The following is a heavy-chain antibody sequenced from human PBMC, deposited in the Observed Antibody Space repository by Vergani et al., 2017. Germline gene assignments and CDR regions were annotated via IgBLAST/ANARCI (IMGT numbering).Heavy chain of an antibody. D-gene: IGHD3-10*01. CDR3: ARGVLLWFGESANYYYYMDV. V-gene: IGHV4-34*01. CDR2: INHSGST. J-gene: IGHJ6*03. CDR1: GGSFSGYY. Sequence: QVQLQQWGAGLLKPSETLSLTCAVYGGSFSGYYWSWIRQPPGKGLEWIGEINHSGSTNYNPSLKSRVTISVDTSKNQFSLKLSSVTAADTAVYYCARGVLLWFGESANYYYYMDVWGNGTTVTVSS.